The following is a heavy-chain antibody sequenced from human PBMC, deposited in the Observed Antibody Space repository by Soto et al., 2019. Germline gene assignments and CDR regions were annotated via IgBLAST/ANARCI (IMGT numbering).Heavy chain of an antibody. CDR3: TTVDGGVLN. CDR1: GFTFSNAW. V-gene: IGHV3-15*01. J-gene: IGHJ4*02. Sequence: EVQLVESGGGLVKPGGSLRLSCAASGFTFSNAWMSWVRQAPGGGLEWVGRIKRNIDGGTTDYAAPVKGRFAISRDDLKSIFYLEMKSLRREETAVYYFTTVDGGVLNWGQGLFVTGSP. CDR2: IKRNIDGGTT.